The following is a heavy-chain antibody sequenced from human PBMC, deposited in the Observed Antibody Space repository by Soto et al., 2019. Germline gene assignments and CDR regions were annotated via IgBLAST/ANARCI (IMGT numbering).Heavy chain of an antibody. CDR1: GGSISIYY. D-gene: IGHD1-1*01. V-gene: IGHV4-59*01. J-gene: IGHJ6*02. CDR3: ARHQRIGGLDV. Sequence: SETLSLTCNVSGGSISIYYWSWIRQPPGKGLEWIGYIYYSGSTNYNPSLKSRLTISVDTSKNQFSLMLSSVTAADTAVYYCARHQRIGGLDVWGQGTTVTVSS. CDR2: IYYSGST.